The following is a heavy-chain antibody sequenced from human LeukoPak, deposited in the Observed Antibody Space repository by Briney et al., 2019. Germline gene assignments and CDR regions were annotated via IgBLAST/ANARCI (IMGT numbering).Heavy chain of an antibody. CDR3: ARDRGDNSGYLIQFYYYGMDA. D-gene: IGHD3-22*01. V-gene: IGHV3-15*07. CDR1: GFTFSNAW. J-gene: IGHJ6*02. CDR2: IRINSDGGTI. Sequence: GGSLRLSCATSGFTFSNAWMNWVRQAPGKGLEWVGRIRINSDGGTIDYAAPVKGRFTLSRDDSKTTLYLQMNSLRGEDTAIYYCARDRGDNSGYLIQFYYYGMDAWGQGTTVTVSS.